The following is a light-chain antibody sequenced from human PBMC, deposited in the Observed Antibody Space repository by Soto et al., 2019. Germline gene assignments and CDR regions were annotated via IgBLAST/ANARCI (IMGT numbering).Light chain of an antibody. J-gene: IGKJ4*01. CDR1: QSIGVN. CDR2: SAS. Sequence: EIVMTQSPATLSVSPGEGETLYCRASQSIGVNLAWYQQKPGQAPRLLIYSASTRVTDIPARFSGSGSGTDFTLTISSLQSEDFAVYSCQQYNSWPPALTFGGGTKVDIK. V-gene: IGKV3-15*01. CDR3: QQYNSWPPALT.